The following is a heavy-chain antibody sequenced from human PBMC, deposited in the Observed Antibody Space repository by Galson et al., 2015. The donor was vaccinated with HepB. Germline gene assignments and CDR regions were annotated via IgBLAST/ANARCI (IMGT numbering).Heavy chain of an antibody. J-gene: IGHJ6*02. V-gene: IGHV3-7*03. CDR3: ARGPWIQLPRPYYYYGTDV. CDR2: IKQDGSEK. D-gene: IGHD5-18*01. CDR1: GFIFSNYW. Sequence: SLRLSCAASGFIFSNYWMSWVRQAPGKGLEWVANIKQDGSEKYYVDSVKGRFTISRDNAKNSLYLQMNSLRAEDTAVYYCARGPWIQLPRPYYYYGTDVWGQGTTVTVSS.